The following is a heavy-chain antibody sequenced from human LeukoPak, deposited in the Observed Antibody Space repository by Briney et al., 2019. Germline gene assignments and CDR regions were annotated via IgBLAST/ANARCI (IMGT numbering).Heavy chain of an antibody. D-gene: IGHD1-26*01. V-gene: IGHV3-48*04. Sequence: GGSLRLSCAASGFTFSSYTMNWVRQAPGKGLEWVSSISPGSTSIYYADSVKGRFTISRDNARNSLYLQMNSLRAEDTAVYYCARRDVSRGYAFDIWGQGTMVTVSS. CDR1: GFTFSSYT. J-gene: IGHJ3*02. CDR3: ARRDVSRGYAFDI. CDR2: ISPGSTSI.